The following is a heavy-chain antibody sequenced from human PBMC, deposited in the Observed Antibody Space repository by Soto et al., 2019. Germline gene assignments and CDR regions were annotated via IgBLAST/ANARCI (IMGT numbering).Heavy chain of an antibody. CDR1: GFKFIDYA. J-gene: IGHJ6*02. Sequence: EVQLAESGGTLVQPGGSLRLSCAASGFKFIDYAMHWVRQAPGKGLEYVAGISWNSGSIGYADSVRGRFTISRDNAKDSLYLQMISLRPEDTALYYCARTFGVPTFFGMDVWGQGTTVTVS. V-gene: IGHV3-9*01. D-gene: IGHD3-3*01. CDR3: ARTFGVPTFFGMDV. CDR2: ISWNSGSI.